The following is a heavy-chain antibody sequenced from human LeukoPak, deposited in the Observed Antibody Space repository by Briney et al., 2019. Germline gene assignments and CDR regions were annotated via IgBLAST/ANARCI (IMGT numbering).Heavy chain of an antibody. D-gene: IGHD3-10*01. CDR3: AHRRKDYGSGIGVFFDY. J-gene: IGHJ4*02. CDR1: GFSLSTSGVG. V-gene: IGHV2-5*02. Sequence: SGPTLVNPTQTLTLTCTFSGFSLSTSGVGVGWIRQPPGKALEWLALIYWDDAKRYSPSLKSRLTITKDTSKNQVVLTLTNMDPVDTATYYCAHRRKDYGSGIGVFFDYWGQGTLVTASS. CDR2: IYWDDAK.